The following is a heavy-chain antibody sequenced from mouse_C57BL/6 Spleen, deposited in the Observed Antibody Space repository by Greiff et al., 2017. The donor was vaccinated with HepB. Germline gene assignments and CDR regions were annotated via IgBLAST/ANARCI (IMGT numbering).Heavy chain of an antibody. CDR2: ISDGGSYT. V-gene: IGHV5-4*01. J-gene: IGHJ2*01. D-gene: IGHD2-5*01. Sequence: EVKLVESGGGLVKPGGSLKLSCAASGFTFSSYAMSWVRQTPEKRLEWVATISDGGSYTYYPDNVKGRFTISRDNAKNNLYLQMSHLKSEDTAMYYCAREYYSNPFDYWGQGTTLTVSS. CDR3: AREYYSNPFDY. CDR1: GFTFSSYA.